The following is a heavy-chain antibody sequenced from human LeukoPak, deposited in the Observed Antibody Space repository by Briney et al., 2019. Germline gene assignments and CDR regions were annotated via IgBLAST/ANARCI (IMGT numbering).Heavy chain of an antibody. D-gene: IGHD1-26*01. Sequence: PGGSLRLSCAASGFSFSETWLSWVRQVPGTGLEWVGNIEPDGSESYYLASVEGRFTLTRDNVKNSLYLQMNSLRAEDTAIYYCARPGVAGGAFDIWGQGTMVTVSS. CDR1: GFSFSETW. CDR3: ARPGVAGGAFDI. J-gene: IGHJ3*02. CDR2: IEPDGSES. V-gene: IGHV3-7*01.